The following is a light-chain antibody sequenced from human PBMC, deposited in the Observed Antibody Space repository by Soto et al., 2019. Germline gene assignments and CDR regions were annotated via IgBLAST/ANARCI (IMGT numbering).Light chain of an antibody. Sequence: LTQPPSASGSPGQSLTISCTGTSSDVGGYNYVSWYQQHPGKAPKLMIYEVTKRPSGVPDRFSGSKSGNTASLTVSGLLAEDEADYYCASYAGSNKVFGTGTKVTVL. CDR3: ASYAGSNKV. CDR2: EVT. V-gene: IGLV2-8*01. CDR1: SSDVGGYNY. J-gene: IGLJ1*01.